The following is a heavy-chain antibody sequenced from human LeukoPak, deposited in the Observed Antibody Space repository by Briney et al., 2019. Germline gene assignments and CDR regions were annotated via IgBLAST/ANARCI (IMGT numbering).Heavy chain of an antibody. V-gene: IGHV3-30-3*01. CDR2: ISYDRSNK. CDR1: GFTFSSYA. J-gene: IGHJ3*01. Sequence: GGSLRLSCAASGFTFSSYAMHWVRQAPGKGLEWVAVISYDRSNKYYADSVKGRFTISRDNSKNTLYLQMNSLRAEDTAVYYCARDPQRRRYSYGLFWGQGTMVTVSS. CDR3: ARDPQRRRYSYGLF. D-gene: IGHD5-18*01.